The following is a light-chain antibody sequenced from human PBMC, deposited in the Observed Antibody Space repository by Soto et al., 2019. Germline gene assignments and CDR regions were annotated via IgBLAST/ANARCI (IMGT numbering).Light chain of an antibody. Sequence: DIQMTQSPSSLSASIGDRVTITCQASQDISNNLNWYQQKPGKAPKLLIYDASNLKTGVPSRFSGSGSETDFTFTISSLQPEDIATYYCQQYFHRLLTSGGGTKVEI. CDR3: QQYFHRLLT. V-gene: IGKV1-33*01. CDR2: DAS. J-gene: IGKJ4*01. CDR1: QDISNN.